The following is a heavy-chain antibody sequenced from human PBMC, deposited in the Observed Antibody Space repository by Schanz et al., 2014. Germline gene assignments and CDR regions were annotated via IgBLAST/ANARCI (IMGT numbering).Heavy chain of an antibody. Sequence: EVQLLESGGGLVQPGGSLRLSCAASGFTFSSYAMSWVRQAPGKGLEWVANIKGDSSEKNYVDSVKGRFTLSRDNAKKTMDLQMNSLRVEDTAVYYCARDPNSVNEIDYWGQGTLVTVSS. CDR3: ARDPNSVNEIDY. CDR1: GFTFSSYA. D-gene: IGHD5-12*01. CDR2: IKGDSSEK. V-gene: IGHV3-7*03. J-gene: IGHJ4*02.